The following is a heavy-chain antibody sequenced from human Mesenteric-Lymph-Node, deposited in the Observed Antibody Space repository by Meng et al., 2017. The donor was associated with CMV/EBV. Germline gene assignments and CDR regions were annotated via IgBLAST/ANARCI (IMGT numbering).Heavy chain of an antibody. J-gene: IGHJ4*02. CDR3: ARGPSYSSGCPDC. CDR1: GYTFTSFY. D-gene: IGHD6-19*01. CDR2: MKPNSGNT. Sequence: QVQLVQPGAEVTKPGPSLKCSCKASGYTFTSFYINWVRQATGQGPEWMGWMKPNSGNTGYAQKFQGRVTLTRDTSISTAYMELSSLRSEDTAVYYCARGPSYSSGCPDCWGQGTLVTVSS. V-gene: IGHV1-8*02.